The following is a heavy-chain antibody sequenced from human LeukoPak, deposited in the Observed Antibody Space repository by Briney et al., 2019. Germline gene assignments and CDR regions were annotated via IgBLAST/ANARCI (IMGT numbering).Heavy chain of an antibody. V-gene: IGHV3-43*02. D-gene: IGHD3-16*01. CDR3: ARVIGSYGDSAY. CDR2: ISADGDTT. J-gene: IGHJ4*02. CDR1: GFTFDDYA. Sequence: PGGSLRLSCAASGFTFDDYAMHWVRQAPGKGLERVSLISADGDTTYYADSVKGRFTISRDNAKNSLYLQMDSLRAEDTAVYYCARVIGSYGDSAYWGQGTLVTVSS.